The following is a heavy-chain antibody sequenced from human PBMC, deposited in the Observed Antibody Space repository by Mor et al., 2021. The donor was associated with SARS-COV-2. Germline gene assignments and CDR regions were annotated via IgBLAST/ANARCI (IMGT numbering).Heavy chain of an antibody. CDR3: ARDTFGTEHTGGGFDP. Sequence: YSGIDKYYGDSVKGRVTISRDNSKNTVYLQMSSLRAEDTAAYYCARDTFGTEHTGGGFDPWGQGTLVTV. D-gene: IGHD1-1*01. J-gene: IGHJ5*02. CDR2: YSGIDK. V-gene: IGHV3-33*05.